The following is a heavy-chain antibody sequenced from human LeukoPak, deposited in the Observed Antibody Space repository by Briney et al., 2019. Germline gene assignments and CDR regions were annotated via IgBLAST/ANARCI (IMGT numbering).Heavy chain of an antibody. CDR2: ISGSGGST. J-gene: IGHJ4*02. D-gene: IGHD3-22*01. V-gene: IGHV3-23*01. CDR1: GFTCSSYA. Sequence: GGSLRLSCAASGFTCSSYAMSWVRQAPGKGLEWVSAISGSGGSTYYADSVKGRFTISRDNSKNTLYLQMNSLRAEDTAVYYCAKDLLDYYDSSGYYQPIYFDYWGQGTLVTVSS. CDR3: AKDLLDYYDSSGYYQPIYFDY.